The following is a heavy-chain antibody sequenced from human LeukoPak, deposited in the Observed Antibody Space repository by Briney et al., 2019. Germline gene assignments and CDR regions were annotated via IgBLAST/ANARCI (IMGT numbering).Heavy chain of an antibody. Sequence: SETLSLTCIVSGGSVGSSSYYWGWIRQPPGRGLEWIGSVYYKGNTYYSPSLKSRVTMSVDTSKNQFSLKLSSVTAADTAVYYCARVPVQLERHDAFDIWGQGTMVTVSS. J-gene: IGHJ3*02. D-gene: IGHD1-1*01. CDR2: VYYKGNT. CDR1: GGSVGSSSYY. V-gene: IGHV4-39*07. CDR3: ARVPVQLERHDAFDI.